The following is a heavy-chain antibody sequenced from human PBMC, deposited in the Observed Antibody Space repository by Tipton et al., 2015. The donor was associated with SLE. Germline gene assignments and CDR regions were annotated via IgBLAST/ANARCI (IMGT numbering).Heavy chain of an antibody. J-gene: IGHJ4*02. CDR3: ARRHYSGPFDS. D-gene: IGHD5-12*01. Sequence: TLSLTCAVSGGSLSSNKWWSWIRQPPGKGLEWIGSIFYTGSTYYNPSLKSRVSFSIDTSKHQFSLKLNSVTAADTAVYYCARRHYSGPFDSWGQGTLVTVSS. CDR1: GGSLSSNKW. V-gene: IGHV4-4*02. CDR2: IFYTGST.